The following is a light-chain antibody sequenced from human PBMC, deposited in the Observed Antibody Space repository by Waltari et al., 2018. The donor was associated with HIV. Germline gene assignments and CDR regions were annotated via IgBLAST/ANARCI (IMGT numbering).Light chain of an antibody. V-gene: IGLV2-11*01. J-gene: IGLJ1*01. Sequence: QSALTQPRSVSGSPGQSVTISRTGSSDVGAYNYFSWYQQHPGRAPKLMIYDVSQRPSRVPDRFSGSKSGNTASLTISGLQAEDEADYYCCSYAGSYTFYVFGTGTKVTVL. CDR1: SDVGAYNY. CDR2: DVS. CDR3: CSYAGSYTFYV.